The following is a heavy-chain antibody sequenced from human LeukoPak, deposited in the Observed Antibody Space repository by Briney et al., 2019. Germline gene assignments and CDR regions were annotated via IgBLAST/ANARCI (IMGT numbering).Heavy chain of an antibody. V-gene: IGHV4-59*01. J-gene: IGHJ3*02. CDR3: ARAYYDSSGYLNAFDI. D-gene: IGHD3-22*01. CDR2: IYYSGNT. CDR1: GGSISGYF. Sequence: SETLSLTCTVSGGSISGYFWSWIRQPPGKGLEWIGYIYYSGNTNYNPSLKSRVTISVDTSQNQFSLKLSSVTAADTAVYYCARAYYDSSGYLNAFDIWGQGTMVTVSS.